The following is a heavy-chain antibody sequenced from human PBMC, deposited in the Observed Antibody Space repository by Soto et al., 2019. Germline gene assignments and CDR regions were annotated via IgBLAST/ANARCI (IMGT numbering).Heavy chain of an antibody. CDR3: AIAMWGAIRADY. Sequence: PGGSLRLSCAASRFKFAAYAMNWVRQGPGKGLEWVSLISGDGGTTYYADSVKGRFYISRDNSKNTLYLQMNNLRAEDTAVYYCAIAMWGAIRADYWGQGALVTVSS. CDR1: RFKFAAYA. V-gene: IGHV3-23*01. CDR2: ISGDGGTT. J-gene: IGHJ4*02. D-gene: IGHD1-26*01.